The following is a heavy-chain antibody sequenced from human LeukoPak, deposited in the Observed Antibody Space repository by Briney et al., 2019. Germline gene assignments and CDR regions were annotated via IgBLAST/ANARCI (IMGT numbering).Heavy chain of an antibody. J-gene: IGHJ6*03. CDR1: GGSISSYY. D-gene: IGHD1-26*01. V-gene: IGHV4-59*01. CDR2: IYYSGST. Sequence: SETLSLTCTVSGGSISSYYWSWIRQPPGKGLEWIGYIYYSGSTNYNPSLKSRVTISVDTSKNQFSLKLSSVTAADTAVYYCARAVGATRGGYYYYYYMDVWGKGTTVTISS. CDR3: ARAVGATRGGYYYYYYMDV.